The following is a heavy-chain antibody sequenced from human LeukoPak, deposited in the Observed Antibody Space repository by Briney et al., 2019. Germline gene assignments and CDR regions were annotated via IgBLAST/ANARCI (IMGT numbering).Heavy chain of an antibody. J-gene: IGHJ4*02. D-gene: IGHD3-10*01. Sequence: GGSLRLSCAASGFTFGTYAMSWVRQAPGKILERVSAITDTCGDTYSADSVKGRFIISRDNSKNTLYLQMNSLRAEDTAVYYCAKGSSGSRPYYFDYWGQGTLVTVSS. CDR3: AKGSSGSRPYYFDY. V-gene: IGHV3-23*01. CDR1: GFTFGTYA. CDR2: ITDTCGDT.